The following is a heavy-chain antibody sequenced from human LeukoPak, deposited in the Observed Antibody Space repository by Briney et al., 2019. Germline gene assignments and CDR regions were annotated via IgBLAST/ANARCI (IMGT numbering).Heavy chain of an antibody. CDR1: GFTFSSYA. D-gene: IGHD3-22*01. CDR3: AKVDTMIVVVIAFDY. Sequence: PWGSLRLSCAASGFTFSSYAMSWVRQAPGKGLEWVSAISGSGGSTYYADSVKGRFTISRDNSENTLYLQMNSLRAEDTAVYYCAKVDTMIVVVIAFDYWGQGTLVTVSS. V-gene: IGHV3-23*01. J-gene: IGHJ4*02. CDR2: ISGSGGST.